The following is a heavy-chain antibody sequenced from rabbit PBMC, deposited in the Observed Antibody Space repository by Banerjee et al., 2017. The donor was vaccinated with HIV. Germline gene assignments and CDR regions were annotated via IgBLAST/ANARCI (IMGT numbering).Heavy chain of an antibody. V-gene: IGHV1S40*01. CDR2: IDAGSGGSS. Sequence: QSLEESGGDLVKPGASLTLTCKASGIDFSSSYYMCWVRQAPGKGLEWIACIDAGSGGSSDYASWAKGRFTISKTSSTTVTLQMTSLTAAETATYFCARADDTGYAYSWGYFNLWGPGTLVTV. D-gene: IGHD6-1*01. J-gene: IGHJ4*01. CDR3: ARADDTGYAYSWGYFNL. CDR1: GIDFSSSYY.